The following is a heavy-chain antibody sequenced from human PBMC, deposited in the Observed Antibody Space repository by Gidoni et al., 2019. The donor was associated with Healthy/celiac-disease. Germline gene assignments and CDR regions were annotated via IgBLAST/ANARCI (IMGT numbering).Heavy chain of an antibody. CDR2: ISGSGGST. CDR1: GFPFSSYA. V-gene: IGHV3-23*01. CDR3: AKRHRYYDSSGYYQVTRTYYFDY. J-gene: IGHJ4*02. Sequence: EVQLLESGGGLVQPGGSLRLSCAASGFPFSSYAMSWVRQAPGKGLEWVSAISGSGGSTYYADSVKGRFTISRDNSKNTLYLQMNSLRAEDTAVYYCAKRHRYYDSSGYYQVTRTYYFDYWGQGTLVTVSS. D-gene: IGHD3-22*01.